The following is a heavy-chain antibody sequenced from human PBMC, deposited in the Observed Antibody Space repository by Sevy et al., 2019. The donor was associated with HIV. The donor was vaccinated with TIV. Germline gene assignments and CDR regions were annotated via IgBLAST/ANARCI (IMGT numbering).Heavy chain of an antibody. CDR2: INTNTGNP. J-gene: IGHJ5*02. CDR1: GYTFTSYA. V-gene: IGHV7-4-1*02. D-gene: IGHD3-9*01. CDR3: AGENRYFDWSPTGPFDP. Sequence: ASVKVSCKASGYTFTSYAMNWVRQAPGQGLEWMGWINTNTGNPTYAQGFTGRFVFSLDTSVSTAYLQISSLKAEDSAVYYCAGENRYFDWSPTGPFDPWGQGTLVTVSS.